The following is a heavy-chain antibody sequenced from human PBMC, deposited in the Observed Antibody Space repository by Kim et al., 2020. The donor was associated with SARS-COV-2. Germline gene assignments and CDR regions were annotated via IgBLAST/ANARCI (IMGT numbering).Heavy chain of an antibody. CDR1: GFSFSNCW. CDR2: IKEDGTEK. V-gene: IGHV3-7*01. Sequence: GGSLRLSCVDSGFSFSNCWMNWVRQAPGKGLEWVAIIKEDGTEKYYVDSVKGRFTVSRDNAKGTLYLQMNSLRVEDTAVYYCARGGGFLIDYWGQGTLVTVSS. J-gene: IGHJ4*02. CDR3: ARGGGFLIDY. D-gene: IGHD3-10*01.